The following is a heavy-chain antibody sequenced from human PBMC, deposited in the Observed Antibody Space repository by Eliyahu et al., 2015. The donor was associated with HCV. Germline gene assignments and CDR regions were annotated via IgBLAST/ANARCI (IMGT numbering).Heavy chain of an antibody. CDR3: ARGQGIRPYFDY. CDR2: LWGEVGNK. D-gene: IGHD3-10*01. J-gene: IGHJ4*02. CDR1: GFTFSSYG. Sequence: QVQLVESGGGVVQPGRSLRLSCAASGFTFSSYGMHWVRQAPGKGLGWVAGLWGEVGNKYYADSVKGRFTISRDNSKNTLYLQMNSLRAEDTAVYYCARGQGIRPYFDYWGQGTLVTVSS. V-gene: IGHV3-33*01.